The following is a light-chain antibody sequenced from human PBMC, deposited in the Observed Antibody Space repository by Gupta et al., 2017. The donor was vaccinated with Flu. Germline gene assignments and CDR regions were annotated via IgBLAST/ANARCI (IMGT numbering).Light chain of an antibody. CDR2: SKD. CDR1: SLRGYY. J-gene: IGLJ2*01. V-gene: IGLV3-19*01. Sequence: GQTVRITCQGDSLRGYYANWYQQKPGQAPVRVIYSKDDRPSGIPDRFSASNSGNRASLTITGAQAEDEADYYCNTRDSGGNLVIFGGGTKLTVI. CDR3: NTRDSGGNLVI.